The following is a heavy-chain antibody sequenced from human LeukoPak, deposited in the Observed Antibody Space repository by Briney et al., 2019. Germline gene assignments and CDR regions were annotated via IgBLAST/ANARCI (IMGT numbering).Heavy chain of an antibody. CDR1: GGAISSGSYY. CDR3: ARVAAAGNDY. D-gene: IGHD6-13*01. Sequence: PSETLSLTCIVSGGAISSGSYYWGWIRQPPGKGLEWIGSMYYTGSTYNSPSLKSRVTISVDTSKNQFSLKLTSVTAADTAVYYCARVAAAGNDYWGQGTLVTVSS. J-gene: IGHJ4*02. V-gene: IGHV4-39*07. CDR2: MYYTGST.